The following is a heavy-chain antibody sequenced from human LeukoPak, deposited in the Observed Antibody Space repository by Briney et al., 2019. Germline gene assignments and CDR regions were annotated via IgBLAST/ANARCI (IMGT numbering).Heavy chain of an antibody. CDR2: ISAYNGNT. V-gene: IGHV1-18*01. D-gene: IGHD3-10*01. CDR3: ARGRAMRGSYMDV. Sequence: RASLKVSCTASGYTFTSYAISWVRQAPGQGLEWMGWISAYNGNTNYAQKLQGRVTMTTDTSTSTAYMELRSLRSDDTAVYYCARGRAMRGSYMDVWGKGTTVTVSS. J-gene: IGHJ6*03. CDR1: GYTFTSYA.